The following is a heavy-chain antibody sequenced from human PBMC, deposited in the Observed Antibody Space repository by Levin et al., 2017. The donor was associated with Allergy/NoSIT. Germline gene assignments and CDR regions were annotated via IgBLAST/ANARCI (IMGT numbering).Heavy chain of an antibody. D-gene: IGHD5-12*01. Sequence: SETLSLTCTVSGVSINTFYWSWIRQTPGKGLECLGYIYYSGGTNYNPSLKSRVSMSVDTSKNQFSLKLSSVTAADTAVYFCASTRGYSGYNWGWYFDFWGQGTLVTVSS. CDR1: GVSINTFY. CDR2: IYYSGGT. CDR3: ASTRGYSGYNWGWYFDF. J-gene: IGHJ4*02. V-gene: IGHV4-59*01.